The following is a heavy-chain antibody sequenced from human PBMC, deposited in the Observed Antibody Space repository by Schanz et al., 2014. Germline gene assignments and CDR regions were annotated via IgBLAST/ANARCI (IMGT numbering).Heavy chain of an antibody. D-gene: IGHD2-15*01. V-gene: IGHV3-30-3*01. CDR1: GFTFRDYY. CDR2: ISYDGSNK. Sequence: QVQLVESGGGLVKPGGSLRLSCAASGFTFRDYYMSWIRQAPGKGLEWVAVISYDGSNKYYADSVKGRFTISRDNSKNTLYLQMNTLRAEDTAVYYCARDRGYCSGGSCLTFDYWGQGTLVTVSS. CDR3: ARDRGYCSGGSCLTFDY. J-gene: IGHJ4*02.